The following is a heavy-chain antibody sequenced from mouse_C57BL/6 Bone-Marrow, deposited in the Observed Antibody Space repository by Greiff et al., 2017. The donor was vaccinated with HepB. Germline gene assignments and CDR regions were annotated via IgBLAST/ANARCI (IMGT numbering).Heavy chain of an antibody. Sequence: EVKLVESGGGLVKPGGSLKLSCAASGFTFSSYAMSWVRQTPEKRLEWVATISDGGSYTYYPDNVKGRFTISRDNAKNNLYLQMSHLKSEDTAMYYCALRVLAYWGQGTLVTVSA. CDR1: GFTFSSYA. D-gene: IGHD3-1*01. V-gene: IGHV5-4*03. J-gene: IGHJ3*01. CDR3: ALRVLAY. CDR2: ISDGGSYT.